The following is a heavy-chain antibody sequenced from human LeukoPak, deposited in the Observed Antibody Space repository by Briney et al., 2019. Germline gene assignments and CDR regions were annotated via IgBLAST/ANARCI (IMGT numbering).Heavy chain of an antibody. CDR3: AKDARYSSSWYQVFCC. V-gene: IGHV3-23*01. Sequence: GGSLRLSCVASGFTVNNYAMTWVRQAPGKGLEWVSGINGGGDRTFYADSVKGRFTISTDNSKNTLYLQMNSLRAEDTAIYYCAKDARYSSSWYQVFCCWGQGTLVTVSS. D-gene: IGHD6-13*01. CDR2: INGGGDRT. J-gene: IGHJ4*02. CDR1: GFTVNNYA.